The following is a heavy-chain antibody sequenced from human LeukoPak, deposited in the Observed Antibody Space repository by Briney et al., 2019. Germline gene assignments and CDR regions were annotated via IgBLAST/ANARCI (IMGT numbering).Heavy chain of an antibody. Sequence: GSSVKVSCKASGGTFSSYAISWVRQAPGQGLEWMGGIIPIFGTANYAQKFQGRVTITADESTSTAYMELSSLRSEDTAVYYCARSGYYYDSSGGDYWGQGTLVTVSS. CDR1: GGTFSSYA. CDR2: IIPIFGTA. J-gene: IGHJ4*02. V-gene: IGHV1-69*01. D-gene: IGHD3-22*01. CDR3: ARSGYYYDSSGGDY.